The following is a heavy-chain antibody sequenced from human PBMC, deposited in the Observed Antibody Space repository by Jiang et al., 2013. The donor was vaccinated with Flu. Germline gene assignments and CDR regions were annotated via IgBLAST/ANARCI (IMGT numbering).Heavy chain of an antibody. Sequence: GSGLVKPSQTLSLTCTVSGGSISSGGYYWSWMRQQSGKGPEWIGYTWDSESPYYNPSLKSRATISADTSKNQLSLKLSSVTAADTAVYYCVRSTHSGYDSIDYWGQGTLVTVSS. D-gene: IGHD5-12*01. V-gene: IGHV4-31*03. J-gene: IGHJ4*02. CDR1: GGSISSGGYY. CDR2: TWDSESP. CDR3: VRSTHSGYDSIDY.